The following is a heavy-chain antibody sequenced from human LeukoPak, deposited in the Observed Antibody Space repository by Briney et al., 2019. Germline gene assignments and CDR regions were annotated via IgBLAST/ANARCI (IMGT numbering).Heavy chain of an antibody. V-gene: IGHV5-51*01. J-gene: IGHJ4*02. D-gene: IGHD3-10*01. CDR1: GYSFTSYW. CDR2: IYPGDSDT. Sequence: GESLKISCKGSGYSFTSYWIGWVRQMPGKGLEWMGIIYPGDSDTRYSPSFQGQVIISADKSITTAYLQWSSLKASDTAMYYCARPYYDSGSYLRYWGQGTLVTVSS. CDR3: ARPYYDSGSYLRY.